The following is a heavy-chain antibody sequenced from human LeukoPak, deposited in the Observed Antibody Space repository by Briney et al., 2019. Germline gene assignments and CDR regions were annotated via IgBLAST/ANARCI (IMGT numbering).Heavy chain of an antibody. J-gene: IGHJ4*02. D-gene: IGHD1-26*01. CDR1: GFTFSKSW. Sequence: GGSLRLSCAASGFTFSKSWMSWVRQAPGKGPEWVANIKEDGRDTYYVGSVRGRFTISRDNAKNSLYLQMNSLRAEDTAVYYCARAGDWGQGTLVTVSS. V-gene: IGHV3-7*01. CDR3: ARAGD. CDR2: IKEDGRDT.